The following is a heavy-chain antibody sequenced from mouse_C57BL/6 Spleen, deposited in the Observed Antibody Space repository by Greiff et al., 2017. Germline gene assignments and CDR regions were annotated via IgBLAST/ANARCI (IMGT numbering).Heavy chain of an antibody. Sequence: QVQLKESGAELVRPGASVTLSCKASGYTFTDYEMHWVKQTPVHGLEWIGAIDPETGGTAYNQKFKGKAILTADKSSSTAYMELRSLTSEDSAVYYCTRGITTVVASAMDYWGQGTSVTVSS. CDR3: TRGITTVVASAMDY. J-gene: IGHJ4*01. V-gene: IGHV1-15*01. CDR1: GYTFTDYE. D-gene: IGHD1-1*01. CDR2: IDPETGGT.